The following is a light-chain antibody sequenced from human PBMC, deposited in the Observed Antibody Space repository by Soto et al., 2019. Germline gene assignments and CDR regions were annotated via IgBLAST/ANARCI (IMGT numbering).Light chain of an antibody. J-gene: IGKJ4*01. CDR3: QQRSSWPLT. CDR2: DAS. Sequence: EIVLTQSPATLSLSPGETATLSCRASQSVSSSLAWYQQKPGQTPRLLIYDASNRATGIPARFSGSGSGTAFPLTVSSLEPEDFAVYDCQQRSSWPLTFGGGTKVEIK. V-gene: IGKV3-11*01. CDR1: QSVSSS.